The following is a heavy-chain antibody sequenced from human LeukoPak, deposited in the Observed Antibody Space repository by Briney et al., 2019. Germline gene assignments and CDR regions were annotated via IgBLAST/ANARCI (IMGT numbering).Heavy chain of an antibody. CDR3: ARDPGVKTVPDY. V-gene: IGHV3-7*05. J-gene: IGHJ4*02. D-gene: IGHD2-21*01. CDR2: ISHGGGVQ. CDR1: GFTFSSHW. Sequence: TGGLLRLSCAASGFTFSSHWMSWVRQAPGKWLEWVSNISHGGGVQYYVDSVKGLFTITRDNAKNSLYLQMNSLRAEDTAVYYCARDPGVKTVPDYWGQGTLVTVSS.